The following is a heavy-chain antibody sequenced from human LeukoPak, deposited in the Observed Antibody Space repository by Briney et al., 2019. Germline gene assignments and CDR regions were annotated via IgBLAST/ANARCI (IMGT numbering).Heavy chain of an antibody. V-gene: IGHV3-30*03. J-gene: IGHJ6*02. CDR3: ARDGYYYGPGSRTNYYGMDV. D-gene: IGHD3-10*01. CDR1: GFTFSSYG. Sequence: GGSLRLSCAASGFTFSSYGMHWVRQAPGKGLEWVAVISYDGSNKYYADSVKGRFTISRDNSKNTLYLQMNSLRAEDTAVYYCARDGYYYGPGSRTNYYGMDVWGQGTTVTVSS. CDR2: ISYDGSNK.